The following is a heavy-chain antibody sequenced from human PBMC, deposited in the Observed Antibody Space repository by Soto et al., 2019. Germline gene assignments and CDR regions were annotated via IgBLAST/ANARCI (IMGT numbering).Heavy chain of an antibody. CDR2: FDPEDGET. D-gene: IGHD5-18*01. CDR3: ARDVDTAMVDYYGMDV. V-gene: IGHV1-24*01. Sequence: VASVKVSCKVSGYTLAELSMHWVRQAPGKGLEWMGGFDPEDGETIYAQKFQGRVTMTEDTSTDTAYMELSSLRSEDTAVYYCARDVDTAMVDYYGMDVWGQGPTVTVSS. J-gene: IGHJ6*02. CDR1: GYTLAELS.